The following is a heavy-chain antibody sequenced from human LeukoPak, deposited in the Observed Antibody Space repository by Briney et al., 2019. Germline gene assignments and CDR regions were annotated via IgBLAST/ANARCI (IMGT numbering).Heavy chain of an antibody. CDR2: INPNSGGT. CDR3: ARSIAARHGFDY. D-gene: IGHD6-6*01. J-gene: IGHJ4*02. V-gene: IGHV1-2*02. CDR1: GYTFTGYY. Sequence: ASVKVSCKASGYTFTGYYMHWVRQAPGQGLEWMGWINPNSGGTNYAQKFQGGVTMTRDTSISTAYMELSRLRSDDTAVYYCARSIAARHGFDYWGQGTLVTVSS.